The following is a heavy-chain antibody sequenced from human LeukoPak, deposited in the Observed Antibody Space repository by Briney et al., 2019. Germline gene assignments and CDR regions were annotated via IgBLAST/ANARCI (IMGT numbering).Heavy chain of an antibody. Sequence: SETLSLTCTVSGGSISSYYWSWIRQPPGKGLEWIGYIYYSGSTNYNPSPKSRVTISVDTSKNQFSLKLSSVTAADTAVYYCARSYRYCSSTSCYTYGYWGQGTLVTVSS. CDR2: IYYSGST. CDR3: ARSYRYCSSTSCYTYGY. V-gene: IGHV4-59*01. D-gene: IGHD2-2*02. CDR1: GGSISSYY. J-gene: IGHJ4*02.